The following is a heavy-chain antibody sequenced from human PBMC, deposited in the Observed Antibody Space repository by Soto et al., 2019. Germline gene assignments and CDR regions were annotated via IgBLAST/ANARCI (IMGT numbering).Heavy chain of an antibody. CDR3: ARDLPEWELQTAYYYGMDV. CDR1: GGTFSSYA. D-gene: IGHD1-26*01. V-gene: IGHV1-69*13. CDR2: IIPIFGTA. Sequence: GASVKVSCKASGGTFSSYAISWVRQAPGQGLEWMGGIIPIFGTANYAQKFQGRVTITADESTSTAYMELSSLRSEDTAVYYCARDLPEWELQTAYYYGMDVWGQGTTVTVSS. J-gene: IGHJ6*02.